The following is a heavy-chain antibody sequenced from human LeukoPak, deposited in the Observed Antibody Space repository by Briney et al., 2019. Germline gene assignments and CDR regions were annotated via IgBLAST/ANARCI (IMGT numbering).Heavy chain of an antibody. Sequence: GGSLKLSCAASGFTFSGSAMHWVRQASGKGLEWVGRIRSKANSYATAYAASVKGRFTISRDDSKNTAYLQMNSLKTEDTSVYYCTRRYLIPSHGYDLDYWGQGTLVTVSS. CDR1: GFTFSGSA. V-gene: IGHV3-73*01. CDR2: IRSKANSYAT. J-gene: IGHJ4*02. D-gene: IGHD5-12*01. CDR3: TRRYLIPSHGYDLDY.